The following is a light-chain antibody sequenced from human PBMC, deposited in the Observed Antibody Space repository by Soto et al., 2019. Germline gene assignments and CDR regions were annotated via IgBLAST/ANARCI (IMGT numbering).Light chain of an antibody. CDR1: SSDVGAYNY. J-gene: IGLJ1*01. Sequence: QSALTQPPSASGSPGQSVPISCTGTSSDVGAYNYVSWYQQHPGKAPKLMIYEVSKRPSGVPDRFSASKSGNTASLTVSGLQAEDEADYYCSSHGGSNNIYVFGTETKVTVL. V-gene: IGLV2-8*01. CDR2: EVS. CDR3: SSHGGSNNIYV.